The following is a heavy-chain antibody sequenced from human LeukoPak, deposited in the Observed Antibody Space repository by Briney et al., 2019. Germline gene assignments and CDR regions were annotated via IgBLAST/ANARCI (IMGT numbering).Heavy chain of an antibody. Sequence: GGSLRLSCAASGFTFSSYAMSWVRQAPGKGLEWVSAISGSGGSTYYADSVKGRFTISRDNSKNTLYLQMNSLRAEDTAVYYCAKGGCVGTSCYRRAFDIWAKGQWSPSLQ. CDR3: AKGGCVGTSCYRRAFDI. V-gene: IGHV3-23*01. CDR1: GFTFSSYA. J-gene: IGHJ3*02. D-gene: IGHD2-2*01. CDR2: ISGSGGST.